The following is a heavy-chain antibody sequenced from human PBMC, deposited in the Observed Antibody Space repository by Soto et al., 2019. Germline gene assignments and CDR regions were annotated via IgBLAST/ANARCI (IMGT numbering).Heavy chain of an antibody. V-gene: IGHV4-59*08. D-gene: IGHD3-22*01. CDR1: GGPITNYY. J-gene: IGHJ3*02. CDR2: IFHTGTT. CDR3: TTEAYDNSGSLAFDI. Sequence: PSETLSPTCTVSGGPITNYYYSWIRQPPGKGLEWIGYIFHTGTTSYNPSLKSRVTLSVDTSQSQFSLKLNSVTAADTAVYYCTTEAYDNSGSLAFDIWGPGTLVT.